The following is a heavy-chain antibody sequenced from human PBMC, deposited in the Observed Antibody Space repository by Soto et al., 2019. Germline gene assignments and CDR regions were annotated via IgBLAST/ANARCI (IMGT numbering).Heavy chain of an antibody. J-gene: IGHJ4*02. CDR2: IYHSGST. CDR3: ARLPAY. Sequence: SETLSLTCSVSGDSISNSHWSWIRQPPGKGLEWIGYIYHSGSTYYNPSLKSRVTISVDRSKNQFSLKLSSVTAADTAVYYCARLPAYWGQGTLVTVSS. CDR1: GDSISNSH. V-gene: IGHV4-30-2*01.